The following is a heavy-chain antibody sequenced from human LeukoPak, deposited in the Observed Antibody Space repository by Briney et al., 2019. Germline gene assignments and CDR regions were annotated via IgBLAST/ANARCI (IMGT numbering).Heavy chain of an antibody. J-gene: IGHJ4*02. CDR3: ARSIQAGLLSGSHY. CDR1: GGSISSSSYY. V-gene: IGHV4-39*07. Sequence: SETLSLTCTVSGGSISSSSYYWGWIRQPPGKGLEWIGSIYYSGSTYYNPSLKSRVTISVDTSKNQFSLKLSSVTAADTAVYYCARSIQAGLLSGSHYWGQGTLVTVSS. D-gene: IGHD3-10*01. CDR2: IYYSGST.